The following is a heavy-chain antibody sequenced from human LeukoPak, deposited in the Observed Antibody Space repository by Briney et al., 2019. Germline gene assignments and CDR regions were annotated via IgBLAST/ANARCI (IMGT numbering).Heavy chain of an antibody. CDR2: ISSSGSTI. D-gene: IGHD2-2*01. CDR1: GFTFSSYE. V-gene: IGHV3-48*03. CDR3: ARGTTRYCSSTSCYFDY. Sequence: GGSLRLSCAASGFTFSSYEVNWVRQAPGKGLEWVSYISSSGSTIYYADSVKGRFTISRDNAKNSLYLQMNSLRAEDTAVYYCARGTTRYCSSTSCYFDYWGQVTLVTVSS. J-gene: IGHJ4*02.